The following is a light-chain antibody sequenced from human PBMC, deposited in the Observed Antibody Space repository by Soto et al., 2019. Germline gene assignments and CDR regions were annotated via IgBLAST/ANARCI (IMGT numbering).Light chain of an antibody. CDR1: QSISSW. CDR3: QQYNGFSS. CDR2: DAS. J-gene: IGKJ1*01. Sequence: DIQMTQSPSTLSASVGDRVTITCRASQSISSWLAWYQQKPGKAPKLLIYDASSLESGVPSRFSGSGSGTEFTLTISSLQPDHFATYYCQQYNGFSSFGQGTKVEIK. V-gene: IGKV1-5*01.